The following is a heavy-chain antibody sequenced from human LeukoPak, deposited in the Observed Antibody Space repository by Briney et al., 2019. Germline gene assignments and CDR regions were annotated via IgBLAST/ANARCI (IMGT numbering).Heavy chain of an antibody. CDR3: VRGLGWTSGTELFDY. CDR1: GFTFSDSH. J-gene: IGHJ4*02. CDR2: IRSKANSYTT. V-gene: IGHV3-72*01. D-gene: IGHD3-10*01. Sequence: GGSLRPSCVDSGFTFSDSHMDWVRQAPGKGLEWVGRIRSKANSYTTEYAASVRGRYTISRDDLKNSLFLQMNSPKVEDTAVYYCVRGLGWTSGTELFDYWGQGTLVTVSS.